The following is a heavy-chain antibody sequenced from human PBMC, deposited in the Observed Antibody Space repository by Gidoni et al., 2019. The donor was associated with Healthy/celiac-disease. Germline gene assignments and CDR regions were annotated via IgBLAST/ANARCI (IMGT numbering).Heavy chain of an antibody. CDR1: GGTFSSYA. V-gene: IGHV1-69*01. D-gene: IGHD5-12*01. CDR2: IIPIFGTA. Sequence: QVHRRQSGADVEKPGSSEKFACKASGGTFSSYAISGVRQAPGQGLEWMGGIIPIFGTANYAQKFQGRVTITADESTSTAYLELSSLRSEDTAVYYCARARLYHSGDDFDYYYCMGVWGQGPTVTVSS. CDR3: ARARLYHSGDDFDYYYCMGV. J-gene: IGHJ6*02.